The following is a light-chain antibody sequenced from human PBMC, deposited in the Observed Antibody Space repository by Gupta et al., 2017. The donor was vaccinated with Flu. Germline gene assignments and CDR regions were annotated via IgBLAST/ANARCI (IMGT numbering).Light chain of an antibody. J-gene: IGLJ3*02. CDR2: EVT. CDR1: SGDVGSYDL. V-gene: IGLV2-23*02. Sequence: SITISCTGTSGDVGSYDLVSWYQLHPGKVPKLILYEVTERPAGVSHRFSGSKSGNTASLTISGLQAEDEFDYYCSSDAGRSTWVFGGGTKLTVL. CDR3: SSDAGRSTWV.